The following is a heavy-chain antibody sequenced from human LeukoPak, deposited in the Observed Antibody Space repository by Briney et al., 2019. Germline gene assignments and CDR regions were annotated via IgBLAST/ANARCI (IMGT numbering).Heavy chain of an antibody. CDR1: GFTFSSYA. J-gene: IGHJ4*02. CDR2: ISYDGSNK. V-gene: IGHV3-30*14. CDR3: ARARNDYGDYFFDY. D-gene: IGHD4-17*01. Sequence: GGSLRLSCAASGFTFSSYAMHWVRQAPGKGLEWVAVISYDGSNKYYADSVKGRFTISRDNSKNTLYLQMGSLRAEDMAVYYCARARNDYGDYFFDYWGQGTLVTVSS.